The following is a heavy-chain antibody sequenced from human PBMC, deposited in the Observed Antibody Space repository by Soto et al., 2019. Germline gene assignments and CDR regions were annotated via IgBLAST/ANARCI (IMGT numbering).Heavy chain of an antibody. CDR1: GFTFSSYA. CDR3: AKAPGMITFGGVPWLDP. J-gene: IGHJ5*02. CDR2: ISGSGGST. D-gene: IGHD3-16*01. V-gene: IGHV3-23*01. Sequence: GGSLRLSCAASGFTFSSYAMSWVRQAPGKGLEWVSAISGSGGSTYYADSVKGRFTISRDNSKNTLYLQMNSLRAEDTAVYYCAKAPGMITFGGVPWLDPWGQGTLVTVSS.